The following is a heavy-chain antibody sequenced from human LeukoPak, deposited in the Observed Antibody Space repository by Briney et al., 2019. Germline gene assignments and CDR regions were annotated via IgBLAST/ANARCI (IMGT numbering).Heavy chain of an antibody. V-gene: IGHV3-23*01. D-gene: IGHD6-19*01. J-gene: IGHJ6*04. CDR3: AKEVGYNSGWYYGMDV. CDR2: ISGSGGTT. Sequence: TGGSLRLSCAASGLTFSNYAMTWVRQAPGKGLEWVSGISGSGGTTYYADSVKGRFTISRDNSQNTLYLQMNSLRAEHTAVYYCAKEVGYNSGWYYGMDVWGKGTTVTVSS. CDR1: GLTFSNYA.